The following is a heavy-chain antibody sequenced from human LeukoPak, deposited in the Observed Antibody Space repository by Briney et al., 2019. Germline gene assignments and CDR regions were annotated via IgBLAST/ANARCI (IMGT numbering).Heavy chain of an antibody. CDR1: GFTFSSSA. D-gene: IGHD1-14*01. Sequence: PGRSLRLSCAASGFTFSSSAMHWVRQAPGKGLEWVAVISYDESNKYYADSVKGRFTISRDNSKNTLYLQMNSLRAEDTAVYYCARADGTGGMDVWGQGTTVTVSS. V-gene: IGHV3-30*03. J-gene: IGHJ6*02. CDR3: ARADGTGGMDV. CDR2: ISYDESNK.